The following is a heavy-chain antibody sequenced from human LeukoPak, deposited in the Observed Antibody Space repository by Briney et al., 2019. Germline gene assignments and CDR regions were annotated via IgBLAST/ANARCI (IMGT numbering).Heavy chain of an antibody. CDR3: ARDLSGRYAFDI. D-gene: IGHD3-10*01. V-gene: IGHV3-48*02. J-gene: IGHJ3*02. CDR2: ISSSSSTI. CDR1: GFTFSSYS. Sequence: GGSLRLSCAASGFTFSSYSMICVRQAPGKGLEWVPYISSSSSTIYYADSVKGRFTISRDNAKNSLYLQMNSLRDEDTAVYYCARDLSGRYAFDIWGQGTMVTVSS.